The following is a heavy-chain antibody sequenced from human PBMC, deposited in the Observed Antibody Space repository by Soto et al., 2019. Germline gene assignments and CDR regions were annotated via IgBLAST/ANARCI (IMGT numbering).Heavy chain of an antibody. CDR3: ARDIVAQRSI. CDR2: ISSSGSSI. Sequence: PGGSLRLSCAASGFTFSDYYMTWVRQAPGKGLEWLSYISSSGSSIYYADSVKGRFTISRDNSKNTLYLQMNSLRAEDTAVYYCARDIVAQRSIWGQGTMVTVSS. D-gene: IGHD5-12*01. J-gene: IGHJ3*02. CDR1: GFTFSDYY. V-gene: IGHV3-11*01.